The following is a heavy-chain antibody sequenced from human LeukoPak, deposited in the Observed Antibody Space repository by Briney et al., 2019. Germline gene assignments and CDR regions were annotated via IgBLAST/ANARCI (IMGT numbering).Heavy chain of an antibody. CDR1: GASISSHY. J-gene: IGHJ5*02. Sequence: SETLSLTCTVTGASISSHYWCWIRQPPGTGLEWIGDIYDRGSTTYNPSLKSRVSISVDTSRNQFSLNLRSVTAADTAVYYCAKIEVGRFDPWGQGTLVTVSS. CDR3: AKIEVGRFDP. CDR2: IYDRGST. V-gene: IGHV4-59*11. D-gene: IGHD1-26*01.